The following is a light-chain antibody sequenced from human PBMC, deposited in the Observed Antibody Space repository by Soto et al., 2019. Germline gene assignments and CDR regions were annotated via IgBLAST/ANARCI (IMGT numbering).Light chain of an antibody. J-gene: IGKJ1*01. V-gene: IGKV1-5*01. CDR2: DAS. Sequence: DIQMTQSPSTLSASVGDRDTITCRASQSISSWLAWYQQKPGKAPKLLIYDASSLESGVPSRFSGSGSGTEFTLTISSLQPDDFATYYCQQYNSYPLAFGQGTKVDIK. CDR1: QSISSW. CDR3: QQYNSYPLA.